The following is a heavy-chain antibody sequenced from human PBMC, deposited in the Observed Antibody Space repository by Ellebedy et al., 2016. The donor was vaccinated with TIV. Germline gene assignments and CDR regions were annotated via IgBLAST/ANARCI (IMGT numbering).Heavy chain of an antibody. Sequence: ASVKVSCKASGGTFSSYAISWVRQAPGQGLEWMGGIIPIFGTANYAQKFQGRVTITADESTSTAYMELSSLRSEDTAVYYCALPRGNSYGYSEFDPWGQGTLVTVSS. CDR3: ALPRGNSYGYSEFDP. V-gene: IGHV1-69*13. D-gene: IGHD5-18*01. J-gene: IGHJ5*02. CDR2: IIPIFGTA. CDR1: GGTFSSYA.